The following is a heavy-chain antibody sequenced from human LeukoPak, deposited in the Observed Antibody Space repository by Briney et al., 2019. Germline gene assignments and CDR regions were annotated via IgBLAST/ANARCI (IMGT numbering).Heavy chain of an antibody. D-gene: IGHD3-16*02. CDR3: ARRGYPNYYYYMDV. CDR2: VYTSGST. J-gene: IGHJ6*03. V-gene: IGHV4-4*09. CDR1: GGSISSYY. Sequence: SETLSLTCTVSGGSISSYYWSWIRQPPGKGLEWIGYVYTSGSTNYNPSLKSRVTISVDTSKNQFSLKLSSVTAADTAVYYCARRGYPNYYYYMDVWGKGTTVTVSS.